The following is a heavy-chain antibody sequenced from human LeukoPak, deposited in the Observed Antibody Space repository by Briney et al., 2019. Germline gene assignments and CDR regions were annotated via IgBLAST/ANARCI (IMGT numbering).Heavy chain of an antibody. Sequence: GGSLRLSCVASGFTFRDYYMSWIRQAPGKGLEWVSYISSSGYTIYYADSVKGRFTISRDNAKKSLYLEMNTLRAEDTAVYYSAGSRYCSNTNCYPYYFDYWGQGTLVTVSS. CDR1: GFTFRDYY. J-gene: IGHJ4*02. CDR2: ISSSGYTI. V-gene: IGHV3-11*04. D-gene: IGHD2-2*01. CDR3: AGSRYCSNTNCYPYYFDY.